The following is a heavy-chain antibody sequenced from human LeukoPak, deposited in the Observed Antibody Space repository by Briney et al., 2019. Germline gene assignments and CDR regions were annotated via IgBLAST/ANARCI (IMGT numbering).Heavy chain of an antibody. CDR3: ARGGAVAGLY. CDR2: ISSSGSTT. J-gene: IGHJ4*02. V-gene: IGHV3-48*03. CDR1: GFTFSSYE. Sequence: GGSLRLSCAASGFTFSSYEMNWVRQAPGKGLEWVSYISSSGSTTHYADSVKGRFTISRDNAKNSLYLQMNSLRGEDTALYYCARGGAVAGLYWGQGTLVTVSS. D-gene: IGHD6-19*01.